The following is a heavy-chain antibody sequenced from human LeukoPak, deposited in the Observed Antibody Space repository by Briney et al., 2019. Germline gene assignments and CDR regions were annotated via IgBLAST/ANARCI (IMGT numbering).Heavy chain of an antibody. V-gene: IGHV4-59*01. CDR2: IYYSGST. CDR1: GGSISTYY. J-gene: IGHJ1*01. D-gene: IGHD3-22*01. CDR3: AKVFDTMIVTDAEYFQH. Sequence: SETLSLTCSVSGGSISTYYWTWIRQPPGKGLEWIGYIYYSGSTNYNPSLKSRVTISLDTSKNQFSLKLSSVTAADTAVYYCAKVFDTMIVTDAEYFQHWGQGTLVTVSS.